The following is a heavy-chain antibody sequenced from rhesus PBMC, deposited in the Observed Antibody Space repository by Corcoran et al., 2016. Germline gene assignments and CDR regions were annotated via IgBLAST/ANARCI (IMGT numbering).Heavy chain of an antibody. D-gene: IGHD2-39*01. J-gene: IGHJ4*01. Sequence: EVQLVQSGAEVTKPGASVKISCKISGYTFTAPSLHLVRSAPGKGLEWMGRVDPEDGEADYAQKFQDRGTITADMATDTAYMELSSLRSEDTSVYYCARAGVGGYYFDYWGQGVLVTVSS. V-gene: IGHV1-111*02. CDR2: VDPEDGEA. CDR3: ARAGVGGYYFDY. CDR1: GYTFTAPS.